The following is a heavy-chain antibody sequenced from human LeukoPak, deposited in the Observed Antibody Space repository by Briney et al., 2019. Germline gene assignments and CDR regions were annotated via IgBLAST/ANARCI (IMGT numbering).Heavy chain of an antibody. CDR3: ARDVAAAASHVDY. V-gene: IGHV3-48*03. CDR1: GFTFSSCE. Sequence: GGSLRLSCASSGFTFSSCEMNWVRQAPGKGLEWVSYISTTGNTRYYADSVKGRFTASRDNAKNSLYLQMNSLRAEDTAVYYCARDVAAAASHVDYWGQGTLVTVSS. CDR2: ISTTGNTR. J-gene: IGHJ4*02. D-gene: IGHD2-15*01.